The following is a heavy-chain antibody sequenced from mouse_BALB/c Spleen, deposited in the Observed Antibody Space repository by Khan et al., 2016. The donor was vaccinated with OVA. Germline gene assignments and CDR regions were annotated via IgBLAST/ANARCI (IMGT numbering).Heavy chain of an antibody. D-gene: IGHD1-2*01. V-gene: IGHV14-3*02. J-gene: IGHJ4*01. CDR1: GFNITDTY. Sequence: EVQLQESGAELVKPGASVKLSCSAFGFNITDTYIHWVIQRPEQGLEGIGRIDPATGTLNFAPNLQVTATITADQSSNTTYLPLSSLTSTGTAVSYCTTTSIHSYGSYALGYRGQGASVTVS. CDR3: TTTSIHSYGSYALGY. CDR2: IDPATGTL.